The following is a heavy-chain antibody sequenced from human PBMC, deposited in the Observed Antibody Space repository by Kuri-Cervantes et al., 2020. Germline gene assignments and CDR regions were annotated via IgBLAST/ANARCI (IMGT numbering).Heavy chain of an antibody. Sequence: ASVKVSCKASGYTFTSYYMHWVRQAPGQGLEWMGIINPSGGSTSYAQKFQGRVTMTRDTSTSTVYMELSSLRSEDTAVYYCAREGPRHSSGWMEDFDYWGQGTLVTVSS. J-gene: IGHJ4*02. CDR1: GYTFTSYY. D-gene: IGHD6-19*01. CDR2: INPSGGST. V-gene: IGHV1-46*01. CDR3: AREGPRHSSGWMEDFDY.